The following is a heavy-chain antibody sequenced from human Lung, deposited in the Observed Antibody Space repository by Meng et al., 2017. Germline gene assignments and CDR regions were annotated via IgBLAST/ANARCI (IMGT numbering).Heavy chain of an antibody. V-gene: IGHV1-2*06. D-gene: IGHD6-13*01. CDR2: SDPKSGDT. CDR3: ARDEDISAAGKLFGDY. J-gene: IGHJ4*02. CDR1: GYNFADYG. Sequence: GWVGEEGGGVREAGASVRVSCRPSGYNFADYGLRWVRRAPGQGGEWRGRSDPKSGDTHYAQKFQGRGTMTGDTSISTAYMGLSGLRSDDTAMYYCARDEDISAAGKLFGDYWGQGTLVTVSS.